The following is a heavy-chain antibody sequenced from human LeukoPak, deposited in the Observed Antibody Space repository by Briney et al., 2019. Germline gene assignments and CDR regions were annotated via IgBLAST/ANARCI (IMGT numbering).Heavy chain of an antibody. V-gene: IGHV4-59*01. CDR1: GGSISSYY. CDR3: ARDGYSYGLGWFDL. CDR2: IYYSGST. Sequence: SETLSLTCTVSGGSISSYYWSWIRQPPGRGLEWIGYIYYSGSTNYNHSLKSRVTISVDTSKNQFSLRLTSVTAADTAVYFCARDGYSYGLGWFDLWGQGTLVTVSS. J-gene: IGHJ5*02. D-gene: IGHD5-18*01.